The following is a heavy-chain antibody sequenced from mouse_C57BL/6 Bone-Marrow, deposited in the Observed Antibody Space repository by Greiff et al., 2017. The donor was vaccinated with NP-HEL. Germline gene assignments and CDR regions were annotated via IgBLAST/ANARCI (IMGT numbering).Heavy chain of an antibody. J-gene: IGHJ2*01. CDR3: TRGYYGSPFDY. V-gene: IGHV1-15*01. Sequence: LVESGAELVRPGASVTLSCKASGYTFTDYEMHWVKQTPVHGLEWIGAIDPETGGTAYNQKFKGKAILTADKSSSTAYMELRSLTSEDSAVYYCTRGYYGSPFDYWGQGTTLTVSS. CDR1: GYTFTDYE. D-gene: IGHD1-1*01. CDR2: IDPETGGT.